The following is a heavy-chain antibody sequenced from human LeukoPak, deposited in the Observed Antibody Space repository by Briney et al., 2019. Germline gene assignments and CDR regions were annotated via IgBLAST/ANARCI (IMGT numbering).Heavy chain of an antibody. CDR2: IYHSGST. V-gene: IGHV4-38-2*02. CDR1: GYSISSGYY. J-gene: IGHJ4*02. CDR3: ARGDTTMVFDY. Sequence: SETLSLTCTVSGYSISSGYYWGWIRQPPGKGLEWIGSIYHSGSTYYNPSLKSRVTISVDTCKNQFSLKLSSVTAADTAVYYCARGDTTMVFDYWGQGTLVNVST. D-gene: IGHD5-18*01.